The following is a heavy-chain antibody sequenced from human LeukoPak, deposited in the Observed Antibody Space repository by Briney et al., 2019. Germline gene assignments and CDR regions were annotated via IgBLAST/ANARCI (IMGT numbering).Heavy chain of an antibody. V-gene: IGHV3-33*01. D-gene: IGHD1-26*01. CDR2: IWYDGSNK. J-gene: IGHJ4*02. CDR1: GFTFSSYG. CDR3: ARAEGSTMRPCDY. Sequence: GRSLTLSRAASGFTFSSYGMHWVRQAPRKGLECVAVIWYDGSNKYHADSVKGRFTISRDNSKNTLYLQMNSLRAEDTAVYYCARAEGSTMRPCDYGGQGTRASVSS.